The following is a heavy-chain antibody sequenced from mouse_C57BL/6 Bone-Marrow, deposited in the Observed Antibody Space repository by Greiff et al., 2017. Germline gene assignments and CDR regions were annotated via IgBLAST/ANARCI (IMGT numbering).Heavy chain of an antibody. J-gene: IGHJ3*01. CDR2: IDPSDSYT. V-gene: IGHV1-69*01. D-gene: IGHD2-2*01. CDR3: ARDGYDGAWFAY. Sequence: QVQLQQPGAELVMPGASVKLSCKASGYTFTSYWMHWVKQRPGQGLEWIGEIDPSDSYTNYNQKFQGKYTLTVDKSSSTAYMQLSSLTSEDSAVYYCARDGYDGAWFAYWGQGTLVTVSA. CDR1: GYTFTSYW.